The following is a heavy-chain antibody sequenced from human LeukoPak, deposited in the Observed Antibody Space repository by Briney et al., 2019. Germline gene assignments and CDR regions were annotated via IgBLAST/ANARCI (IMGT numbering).Heavy chain of an antibody. CDR3: ARVPLGYSGAYYFDY. Sequence: SETLSLTCTVSRGSISASIRSYYWSWLRQPPGKGLEWIGYISSGGSTNDNPSLRSRVTISVDTSKNQFFLNLSSVSAADTAVYYRARVPLGYSGAYYFDYWGPGTLVTVS. D-gene: IGHD5-12*01. CDR1: RGSISASIRSYY. J-gene: IGHJ4*02. CDR2: ISSGGST. V-gene: IGHV4-4*09.